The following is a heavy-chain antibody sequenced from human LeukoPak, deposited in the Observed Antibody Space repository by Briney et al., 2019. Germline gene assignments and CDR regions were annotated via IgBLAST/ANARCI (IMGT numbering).Heavy chain of an antibody. D-gene: IGHD2-2*01. CDR3: ARDHAIYYYYMDV. CDR1: GFTFSSYS. V-gene: IGHV3-21*01. CDR2: ISSSSSYI. J-gene: IGHJ6*03. Sequence: GGSLRLSCAASGFTFSSYSMNWVRQAPGKGLEWVSSISSSSSYIYYADSVKGRFTISRDNAKNSLYLQMNSLRAEDTAVYYCARDHAIYYYYMDVWGKGTTVTVSS.